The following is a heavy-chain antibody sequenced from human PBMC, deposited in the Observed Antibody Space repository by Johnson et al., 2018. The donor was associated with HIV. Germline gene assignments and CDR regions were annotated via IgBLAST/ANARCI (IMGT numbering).Heavy chain of an antibody. CDR3: VRALGGYSSGWYGAFDI. Sequence: VQLVESGGGVVQPGGSLRLSCAASGFTFSAYWMTWVRQAPGKGLEWVAKIKQDGREKYYVDSVKGRFTISRENAKNSLNLQMNSLRAGDTAVYYCVRALGGYSSGWYGAFDIWGQGTMVTVSS. D-gene: IGHD6-19*01. CDR2: IKQDGREK. CDR1: GFTFSAYW. J-gene: IGHJ3*02. V-gene: IGHV3-7*01.